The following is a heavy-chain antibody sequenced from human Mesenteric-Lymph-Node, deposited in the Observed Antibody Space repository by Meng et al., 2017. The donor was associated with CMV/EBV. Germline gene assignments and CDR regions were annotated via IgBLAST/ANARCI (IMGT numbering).Heavy chain of an antibody. CDR1: GGSFSGYY. J-gene: IGHJ4*02. CDR2: INHSGST. D-gene: IGHD3-9*01. V-gene: IGHV4-34*01. Sequence: QVRQVGAGLLKPSETLSVTCAVYGGSFSGYYWNWIRQSPEKGLEWIGEINHSGSTTYNPSFTSRIIISVDTSTNQISLNMSSVTAADTAVYYCARGSSYDILTGYFDYWGQGALVTVSS. CDR3: ARGSSYDILTGYFDY.